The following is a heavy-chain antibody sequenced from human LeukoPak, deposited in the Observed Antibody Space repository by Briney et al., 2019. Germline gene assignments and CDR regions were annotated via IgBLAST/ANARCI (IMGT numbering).Heavy chain of an antibody. J-gene: IGHJ3*02. V-gene: IGHV3-13*01. D-gene: IGHD3-9*01. CDR1: GFTFSSYD. CDR2: IGTAGDT. CDR3: ARGYYDILTGPGNGAFDI. Sequence: GGSLRLSCAASGFTFSSYDMHWVRQATGKGLEWVSAIGTAGDTYYPGSVKGRFTISRENAKNSLYLQMNSLRAGDTAVYYCARGYYDILTGPGNGAFDIWGQGTMVTVSS.